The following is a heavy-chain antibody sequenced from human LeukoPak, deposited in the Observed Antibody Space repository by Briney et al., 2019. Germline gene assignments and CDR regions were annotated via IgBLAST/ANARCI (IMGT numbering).Heavy chain of an antibody. D-gene: IGHD5-18*01. J-gene: IGHJ4*02. CDR1: GGSFSGYH. V-gene: IGHV4-34*01. Sequence: ETLCLTCAVYGGSFSGYHWSWIRQPPGKGLEWIGEINHRGSTNYNPSLYSRVTISVDTSKNQFSLKLSSVTAADTAVYYCASTSAMVYFDYWGQGTLVTVSS. CDR2: INHRGST. CDR3: ASTSAMVYFDY.